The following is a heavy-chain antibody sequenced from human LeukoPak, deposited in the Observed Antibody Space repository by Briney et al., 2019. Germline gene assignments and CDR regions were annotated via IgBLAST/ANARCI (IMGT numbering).Heavy chain of an antibody. CDR2: VAYSGNS. Sequence: SETLFLTCTVSGDSINDYYWSWLRQTPGEGLEWIGFVAYSGNSNYNPSLESRVTISIDTSKNQFFLMLNSVTAADTAIYYCARVVRGAVTFNRFDPWGQGTLVTVSS. CDR1: GDSINDYY. V-gene: IGHV4-59*01. D-gene: IGHD3-10*02. J-gene: IGHJ5*02. CDR3: ARVVRGAVTFNRFDP.